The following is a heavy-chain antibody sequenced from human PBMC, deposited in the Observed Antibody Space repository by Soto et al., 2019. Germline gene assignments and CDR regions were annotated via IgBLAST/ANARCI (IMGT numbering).Heavy chain of an antibody. CDR3: ARDDSGFSGSHYIDYFNY. Sequence: GGSLRLSCGASGFTFSTYNMHWVRQGPGKGLVWVSRINSDGSSTRYADSVKGRVTFTRDTSAGTVYMQLSSLTSEDTAVYYCARDDSGFSGSHYIDYFNYWGQGALVTVSS. D-gene: IGHD1-26*01. CDR1: GFTFSTYN. J-gene: IGHJ4*02. CDR2: INSDGSST. V-gene: IGHV3-74*01.